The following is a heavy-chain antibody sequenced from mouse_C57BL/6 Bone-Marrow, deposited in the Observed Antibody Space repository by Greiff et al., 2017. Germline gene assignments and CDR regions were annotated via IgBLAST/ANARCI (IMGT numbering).Heavy chain of an antibody. V-gene: IGHV1-85*01. CDR2: IYPRDGST. CDR1: GYTFTSYD. Sequence: VQGVESGPELVKPGASVKLSCKASGYTFTSYDINWVKQRPGQGLEWIGWIYPRDGSTKYNEKFKGKATLTVDTSSSTAYMELHSLTSEDSAVYFCARGGRRAWFAYWGQGTLVTVSA. J-gene: IGHJ3*01. CDR3: ARGGRRAWFAY.